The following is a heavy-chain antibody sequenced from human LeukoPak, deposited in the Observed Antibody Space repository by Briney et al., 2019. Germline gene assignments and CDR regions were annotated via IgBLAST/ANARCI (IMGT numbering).Heavy chain of an antibody. D-gene: IGHD1-26*01. V-gene: IGHV4-59*12. Sequence: SETLSLTCTVSGDSINNYYWSWIRQPPGKGLEWIGYIYYSGTTNYNPSLKSRVSISVGTSKNQFSLKLSSVTAADTAVYYCASSPVGATDYWGQGTLVTVSS. CDR3: ASSPVGATDY. J-gene: IGHJ4*02. CDR2: IYYSGTT. CDR1: GDSINNYY.